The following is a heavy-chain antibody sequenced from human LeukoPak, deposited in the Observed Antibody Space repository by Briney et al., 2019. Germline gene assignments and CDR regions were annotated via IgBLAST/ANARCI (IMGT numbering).Heavy chain of an antibody. D-gene: IGHD5-12*01. CDR3: ARVPADPVATPDY. CDR1: GYTFTSYG. CDR2: ISAYNGNT. Sequence: ASVRVSCKASGYTFTSYGVSWVRQAPGQGLEGMGWISAYNGNTNYAQKLQGRVTMTTDTSTSTAYMELRSLRSDDTAVYYCARVPADPVATPDYWGQGTLVTVSS. V-gene: IGHV1-18*01. J-gene: IGHJ4*02.